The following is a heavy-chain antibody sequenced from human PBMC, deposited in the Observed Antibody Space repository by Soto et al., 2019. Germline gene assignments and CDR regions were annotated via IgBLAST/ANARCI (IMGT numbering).Heavy chain of an antibody. J-gene: IGHJ4*02. CDR1: GGTFSSYA. V-gene: IGHV1-69*12. Sequence: QVQLVQSGAEVKKPGSSVKVSCKASGGTFSSYAISWVRQAPGQGLEWMGGIIPIFGTANYAQKFQGRVXIXAXXSTSTAYRELSSLRSEDTAVYYCARDDPVAGGFDYWGQGTLVTVSS. D-gene: IGHD6-19*01. CDR3: ARDDPVAGGFDY. CDR2: IIPIFGTA.